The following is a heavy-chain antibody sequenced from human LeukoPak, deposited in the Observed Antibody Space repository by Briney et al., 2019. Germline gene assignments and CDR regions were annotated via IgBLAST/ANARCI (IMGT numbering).Heavy chain of an antibody. J-gene: IGHJ4*02. V-gene: IGHV1-2*02. CDR3: ARDRFGYCSGDNCYPGALDY. CDR1: GYTFTGYY. Sequence: ASEKVSCKASGYTFTGYYMHWARQDPVQGLEWMGWINPNSGGTNYAQKFQGRVTITRDTSARIVYMELSSLRSEDMAVFYCARDRFGYCSGDNCYPGALDYWGQGALVIVSS. D-gene: IGHD2-15*01. CDR2: INPNSGGT.